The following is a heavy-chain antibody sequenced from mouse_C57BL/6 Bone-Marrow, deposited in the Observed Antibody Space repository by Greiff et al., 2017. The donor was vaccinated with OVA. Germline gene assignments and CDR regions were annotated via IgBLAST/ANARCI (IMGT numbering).Heavy chain of an antibody. J-gene: IGHJ3*01. D-gene: IGHD1-1*01. CDR1: GYTFTSYG. Sequence: VQLQQSGAELARPGASVKLSCKASGYTFTSYGISWVKQRTGQGLEWIGEIYPRSGNTYYNEKFKGKATLTADKSSSTAYMELRSLTSEDSAVYFCARRGGSSSPFAYWGQGTLVTVSA. CDR3: ARRGGSSSPFAY. V-gene: IGHV1-81*01. CDR2: IYPRSGNT.